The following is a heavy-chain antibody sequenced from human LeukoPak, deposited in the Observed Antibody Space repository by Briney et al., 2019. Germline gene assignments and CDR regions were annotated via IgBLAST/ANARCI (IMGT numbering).Heavy chain of an antibody. CDR2: IYYSGST. CDR1: GGSFSGYY. Sequence: SETLSLTCAVYGGSFSGYYWSWIRQPPGKGLEWIGYIYYSGSTNYNPSLKSRVTISVDTSKNQFSLKLSSVTAADTAVYYCARVGADDDYWGQGTLVTVSS. CDR3: ARVGADDDY. D-gene: IGHD3-3*01. J-gene: IGHJ4*02. V-gene: IGHV4-59*01.